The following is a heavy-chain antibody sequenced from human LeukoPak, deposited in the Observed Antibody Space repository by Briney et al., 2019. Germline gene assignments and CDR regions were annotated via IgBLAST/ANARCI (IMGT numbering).Heavy chain of an antibody. J-gene: IGHJ2*01. CDR2: MNPNSGGT. CDR1: GYTFTGYY. Sequence: ASVKVSCKASGYTFTGYYMHWVRQAPGQGLEWVGWMNPNSGGTNNAQKFQGRVTMTRDTSISTDYMELSRLRSDDTAVYYCARGVDSSSWYGSRWWYFDLWGCGNLVTVSS. V-gene: IGHV1-2*02. CDR3: ARGVDSSSWYGSRWWYFDL. D-gene: IGHD6-13*01.